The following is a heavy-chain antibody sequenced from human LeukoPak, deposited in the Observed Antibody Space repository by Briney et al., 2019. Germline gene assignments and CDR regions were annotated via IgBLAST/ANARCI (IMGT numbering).Heavy chain of an antibody. V-gene: IGHV4-39*07. CDR3: AGTLDLGDNWFDP. J-gene: IGHJ5*02. Sequence: SETLSLTCTVSGDSISSTSDYWGWIRQPPGKGLEWIGSIYYSGSTYYNPSLKSRVTIPVDTSKNQFSLKLSSVTAADTAVYYCAGTLDLGDNWFDPWGQGTLVTVSS. D-gene: IGHD3-9*01. CDR1: GDSISSTSDY. CDR2: IYYSGST.